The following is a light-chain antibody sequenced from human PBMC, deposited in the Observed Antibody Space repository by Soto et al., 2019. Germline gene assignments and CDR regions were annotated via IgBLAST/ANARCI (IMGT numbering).Light chain of an antibody. CDR2: KAS. V-gene: IGKV1-5*03. Sequence: DIQMTQSPSTLSGSVGDRVTIXXRPSKTISSWLAWYQQKPGKAPKXLIYKASTLKSGVPSRFSGSGSGTEFTLTISSLQPDDFATYYCQHYNSYSEAFGQGTKVDI. J-gene: IGKJ1*01. CDR3: QHYNSYSEA. CDR1: KTISSW.